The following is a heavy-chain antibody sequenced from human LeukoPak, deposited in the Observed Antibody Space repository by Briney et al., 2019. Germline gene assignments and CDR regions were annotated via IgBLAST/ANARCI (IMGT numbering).Heavy chain of an antibody. Sequence: GGSLRLSCAASGFTVSSNYMSWVRQAPGKGLEWVSVIYSGGTTYYTDSVKGRFTISRDNSKNTLYLLMNSLRAEDTAVYFCARDGDSSGWFNWFDPWGQGTLVTVSS. CDR2: IYSGGTT. CDR3: ARDGDSSGWFNWFDP. V-gene: IGHV3-66*01. J-gene: IGHJ5*02. CDR1: GFTVSSNY. D-gene: IGHD6-19*01.